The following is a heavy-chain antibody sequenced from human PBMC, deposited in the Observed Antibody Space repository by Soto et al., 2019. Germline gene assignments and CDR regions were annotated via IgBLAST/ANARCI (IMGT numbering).Heavy chain of an antibody. CDR3: ATPQCSTSCYWFDP. CDR1: GFAFSSYA. Sequence: PGGSLRLSCAASGFAFSSYAMSWVRQAPGKGLEWVSAISGSGGSTYYADSVKGRFTISRDNSKNTLYLQMNSLRAEDTAVYYCATPQCSTSCYWFDPWGQGTLVTVSS. CDR2: ISGSGGST. J-gene: IGHJ5*02. D-gene: IGHD2-2*01. V-gene: IGHV3-23*01.